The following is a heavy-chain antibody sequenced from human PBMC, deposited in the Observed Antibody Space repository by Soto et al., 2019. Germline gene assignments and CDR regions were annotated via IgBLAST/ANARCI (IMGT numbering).Heavy chain of an antibody. Sequence: SETLSLTCSVSGASIGSGGYYWSWLRQSPGKGLEWIGHIYYTGSTFYSPSLKSRLTISLDTPKNQFSLDLNSVTTADTAMYYCARIEMASIKWGRGTLVTVSS. CDR1: GASIGSGGYY. D-gene: IGHD5-12*01. CDR3: ARIEMASIK. CDR2: IYYTGST. J-gene: IGHJ4*02. V-gene: IGHV4-31*03.